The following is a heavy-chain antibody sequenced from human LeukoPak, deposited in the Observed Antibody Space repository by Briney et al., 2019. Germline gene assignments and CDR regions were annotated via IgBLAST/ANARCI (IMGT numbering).Heavy chain of an antibody. J-gene: IGHJ4*02. Sequence: PGGSLRLSCAASGFTFSSYSMNWVRQAPGKGLEWVSSISSSSSYIYYADSVKGRFTISRDNAKNSLYLQMNSLRAEDTAVYYCARETTYSSRWYGSDFDYWGQGTLVTVSS. CDR1: GFTFSSYS. CDR2: ISSSSSYI. V-gene: IGHV3-21*01. D-gene: IGHD6-13*01. CDR3: ARETTYSSRWYGSDFDY.